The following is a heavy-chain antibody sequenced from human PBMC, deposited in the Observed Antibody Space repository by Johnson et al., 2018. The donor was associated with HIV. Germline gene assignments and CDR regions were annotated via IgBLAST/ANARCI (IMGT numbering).Heavy chain of an antibody. CDR2: ISYDGSNK. J-gene: IGHJ3*02. Sequence: VQLVESGGGVVQPGRSLRLSCAASGFTFSSYAMHWVRQAPGKGLEWVAVISYDGSNKYYADSVKGRFTISRDNSKNTLYLQMNSLRAEDTAVYYCARAWGTDAFDIWGQGTMVTVSS. CDR1: GFTFSSYA. V-gene: IGHV3-30*04. CDR3: ARAWGTDAFDI. D-gene: IGHD3-16*01.